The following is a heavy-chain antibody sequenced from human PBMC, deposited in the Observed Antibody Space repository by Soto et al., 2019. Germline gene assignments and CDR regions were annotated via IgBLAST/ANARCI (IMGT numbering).Heavy chain of an antibody. Sequence: XVALRLSCAASGFTFSSNDMSWVRQAPGKGLEWVSVIYSGGSTYYADSVKGRFTISRDNSKNTLYLQMNSLRAEDTAVYYCARVTRYSYGGYYFDYWGQGALVTVYS. CDR2: IYSGGST. J-gene: IGHJ4*02. D-gene: IGHD5-18*01. CDR1: GFTFSSND. CDR3: ARVTRYSYGGYYFDY. V-gene: IGHV3-53*01.